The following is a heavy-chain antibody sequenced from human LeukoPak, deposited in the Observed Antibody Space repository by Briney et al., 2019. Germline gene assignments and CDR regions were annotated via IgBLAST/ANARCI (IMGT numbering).Heavy chain of an antibody. CDR2: IWYDGSNK. Sequence: PGGSLRLSCAASGFTFSSYGMHWVRQAPGKGLEWVAVIWYDGSNKYYADSVKGRFTISRDNSKNTLYLQMNSLRAEDTAVYYCAKDGSIAVAGTEYWGQGTLVTVSS. CDR1: GFTFSSYG. CDR3: AKDGSIAVAGTEY. J-gene: IGHJ4*02. V-gene: IGHV3-33*06. D-gene: IGHD6-19*01.